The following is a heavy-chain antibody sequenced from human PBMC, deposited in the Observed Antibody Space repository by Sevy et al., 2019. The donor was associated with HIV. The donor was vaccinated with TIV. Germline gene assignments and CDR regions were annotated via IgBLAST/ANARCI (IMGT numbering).Heavy chain of an antibody. J-gene: IGHJ4*02. Sequence: GGSLRLSCAGSGFSFSTYAMSWVRQAPGKGLEWVSSTTGSGGNTYYADSVKGRFTISRDNSKNTLFLQMDSLRAEDTAVYYCAKSDYPFWSGQASGYYSDYWGQGTLVTVSS. CDR2: TTGSGGNT. CDR3: AKSDYPFWSGQASGYYSDY. D-gene: IGHD3-3*01. CDR1: GFSFSTYA. V-gene: IGHV3-23*01.